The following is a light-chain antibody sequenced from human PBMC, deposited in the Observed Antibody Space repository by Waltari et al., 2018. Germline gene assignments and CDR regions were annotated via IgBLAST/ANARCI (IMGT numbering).Light chain of an antibody. CDR2: GAS. CDR3: QQYGSSHLT. CDR1: QSVSSSY. J-gene: IGKJ4*01. V-gene: IGKV3-20*01. Sequence: GRASQSVSSSYLAWYQQKPGQAPRLLIYGASSRATGIPDRFSGSGSGTDFTLTISRLEPEDFAVYYCQQYGSSHLTFGGGTKVEIK.